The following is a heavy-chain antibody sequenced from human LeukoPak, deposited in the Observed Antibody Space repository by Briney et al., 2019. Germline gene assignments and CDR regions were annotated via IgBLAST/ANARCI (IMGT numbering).Heavy chain of an antibody. D-gene: IGHD2-15*01. CDR2: IWYDGSNK. CDR1: GFTFSSYG. J-gene: IGHJ6*02. CDR3: ASDDCSGGSCYYYYGMDV. V-gene: IGHV3-33*01. Sequence: GRSLRLSCAASGFTFSSYGMHWVRQAPGKGLEWVAVIWYDGSNKYYADSVKGRFTISRDNSKNTLYLQMNSLRAEDTAVYYCASDDCSGGSCYYYYGMDVWGQGTTVTVSS.